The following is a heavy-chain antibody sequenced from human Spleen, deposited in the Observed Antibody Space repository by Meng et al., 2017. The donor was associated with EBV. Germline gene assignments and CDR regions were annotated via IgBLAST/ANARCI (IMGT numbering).Heavy chain of an antibody. CDR2: INHSGST. D-gene: IGHD3-10*01. CDR3: AIGVTLVRGY. V-gene: IGHV4-34*01. CDR1: DGSCSAFY. J-gene: IGHJ4*02. Sequence: QGLIQQWGAGLLKPSGTLFRTWSGYDGSCSAFYWNGFRQSPGKGLEWIGEINHSGSTNYNPSLKSRVTMSVDTSKNQFSLKLSSLTAADTAMYYCAIGVTLVRGYWGQGTLVTVSS.